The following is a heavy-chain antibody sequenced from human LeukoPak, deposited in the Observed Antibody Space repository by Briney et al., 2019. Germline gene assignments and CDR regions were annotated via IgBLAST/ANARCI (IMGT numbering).Heavy chain of an antibody. Sequence: SETLSLTCTVSGYSISSGYYWGWIRQPPGKGLEWIGSIYHSGSTYYNPSLKSRATISVDTTKNQFSLKLSSVTAADTAVYYCAREGDGYNYPPPDYWGQGTLVTVSS. CDR3: AREGDGYNYPPPDY. D-gene: IGHD5-24*01. CDR1: GYSISSGYY. V-gene: IGHV4-38-2*02. CDR2: IYHSGST. J-gene: IGHJ4*02.